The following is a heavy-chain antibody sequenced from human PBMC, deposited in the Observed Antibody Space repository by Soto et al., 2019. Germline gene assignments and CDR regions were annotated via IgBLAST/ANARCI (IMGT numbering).Heavy chain of an antibody. J-gene: IGHJ4*02. Sequence: QVQLQQWGAGLLKPSETLSLTCAVSGGSFSGYYWSWIRQPPGRGLEWIGEINHSGSTNYNPSLKRRLTMSGDTCKKQVHLKVSSVAAAGAAGYYGWRGGGSYSSSYAYYWGQVTLV. CDR1: GGSFSGYY. D-gene: IGHD6-6*01. CDR2: INHSGST. CDR3: WRGGGSYSSSYAYY. V-gene: IGHV4-34*01.